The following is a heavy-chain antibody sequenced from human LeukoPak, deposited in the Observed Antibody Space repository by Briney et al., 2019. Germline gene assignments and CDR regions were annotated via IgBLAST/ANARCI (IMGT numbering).Heavy chain of an antibody. Sequence: TGGSLRLSCAASGFTFSSYGMHWVRQAPGKGLEWVAFIRYDGSNKYYADSVKGRFTLSRDNSKNTLYLRMNSLRAEDTAVYYCAKVFWADYWGQGTLVTVSS. CDR3: AKVFWADY. CDR2: IRYDGSNK. CDR1: GFTFSSYG. J-gene: IGHJ4*02. V-gene: IGHV3-30*02. D-gene: IGHD7-27*01.